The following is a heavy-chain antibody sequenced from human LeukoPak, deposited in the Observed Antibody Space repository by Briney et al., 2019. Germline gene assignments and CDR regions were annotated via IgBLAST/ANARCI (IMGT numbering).Heavy chain of an antibody. CDR3: ARATEAVANDY. D-gene: IGHD6-19*01. CDR2: INHSGST. V-gene: IGHV4-34*01. Sequence: PSETLSLTCAVYGGSFSGYYWSWIRQPPGKGLEWIGEINHSGSTNYNPSLKSRVTISVDTSKIQFSLKLSSVTAADTAVYYCARATEAVANDYWGQGTLVTVSS. J-gene: IGHJ4*02. CDR1: GGSFSGYY.